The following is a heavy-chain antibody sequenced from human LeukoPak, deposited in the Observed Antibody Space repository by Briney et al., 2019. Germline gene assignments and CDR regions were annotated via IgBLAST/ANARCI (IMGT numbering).Heavy chain of an antibody. V-gene: IGHV4-30-4*01. Sequence: SETLSLTCTVSGGSISSGNYYWSWIRQPPGKGLEWIGNIYYSGSTDYNPSLKSRVTISVDTSKNQFSLKLSSVTAADTAVYYCARGVRCAFDIWGQGTMVTLSS. CDR2: IYYSGST. CDR3: ARGVRCAFDI. D-gene: IGHD3-3*01. J-gene: IGHJ3*02. CDR1: GGSISSGNYY.